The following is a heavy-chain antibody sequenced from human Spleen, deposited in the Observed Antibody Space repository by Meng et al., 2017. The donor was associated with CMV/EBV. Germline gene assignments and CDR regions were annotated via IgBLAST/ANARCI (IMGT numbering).Heavy chain of an antibody. D-gene: IGHD2-21*02. CDR3: TRGSSGYCGGDCYDYYYYSLDV. Sequence: GGSLRLSCAASGFTFRSYWMHWVRQAPGKGLVWVSFINNDGSSTKYADSVKGRFTISRDNAKNTLYLQMNSLRAEDTAVYYCTRGSSGYCGGDCYDYYYYSLDVWGQGTTVTVSS. CDR2: INNDGSST. J-gene: IGHJ6*02. V-gene: IGHV3-74*03. CDR1: GFTFRSYW.